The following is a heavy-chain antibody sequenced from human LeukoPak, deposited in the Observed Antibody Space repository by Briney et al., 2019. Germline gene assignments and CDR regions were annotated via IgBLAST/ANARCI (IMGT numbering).Heavy chain of an antibody. CDR3: ARAGSGSYTSWFDP. CDR1: GGTFSSYA. Sequence: GASVMVSCKASGGTFSSYAISWVRQAPGQGLEWMGRIIPILGIANYAQRFQGRVTITADKSTSTAYMELSSLRSEDTAVYYCARAGSGSYTSWFDPWGQGTLVTVSS. V-gene: IGHV1-69*04. J-gene: IGHJ5*02. CDR2: IIPILGIA. D-gene: IGHD1-26*01.